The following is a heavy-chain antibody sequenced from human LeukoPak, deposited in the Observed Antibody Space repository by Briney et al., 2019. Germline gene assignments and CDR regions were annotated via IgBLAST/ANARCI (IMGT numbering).Heavy chain of an antibody. J-gene: IGHJ4*02. V-gene: IGHV3-11*04. CDR3: ARDNPYCSGGSCYEMWDY. CDR1: GFTFSDYY. CDR2: ISSSGSTI. D-gene: IGHD2-15*01. Sequence: GGSLRLSCAASGFTFSDYYMGWIRQAPGKGLEWVSYISSSGSTIYYADSVKGRFTISRDNAKNSLYLQMNSLRAEDTAVYYCARDNPYCSGGSCYEMWDYWGQGTLVTVSS.